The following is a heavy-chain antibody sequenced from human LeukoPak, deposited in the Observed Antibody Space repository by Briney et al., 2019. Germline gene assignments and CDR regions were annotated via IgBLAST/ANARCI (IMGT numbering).Heavy chain of an antibody. J-gene: IGHJ3*02. CDR2: IIPIFGTA. D-gene: IGHD2-8*01. CDR3: ALGLGYCTNGVCTGDALDI. Sequence: SVKVSCKASGGTFSSYAISWVRQAPGQGLEWMGGIIPIFGTANYAQKFQGRVTITTDESTSTAYMELSSLRSEDTAVYYCALGLGYCTNGVCTGDALDIWGQGTMVTVSS. CDR1: GGTFSSYA. V-gene: IGHV1-69*05.